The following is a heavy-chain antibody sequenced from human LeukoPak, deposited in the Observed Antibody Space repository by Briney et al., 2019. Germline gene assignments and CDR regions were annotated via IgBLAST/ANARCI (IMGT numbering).Heavy chain of an antibody. Sequence: GGSLRLSCAASGFTFDDYGMSWVRQAPGKGLEWVSGINWNGGSTGYADSVKGRFTISRDNAKNSLYLQMDSLRVEDTAEYYCARDPYSGNYGAYYYYYMDVWGKGTTVTVSS. D-gene: IGHD1-26*01. V-gene: IGHV3-20*04. CDR2: INWNGGST. J-gene: IGHJ6*03. CDR1: GFTFDDYG. CDR3: ARDPYSGNYGAYYYYYMDV.